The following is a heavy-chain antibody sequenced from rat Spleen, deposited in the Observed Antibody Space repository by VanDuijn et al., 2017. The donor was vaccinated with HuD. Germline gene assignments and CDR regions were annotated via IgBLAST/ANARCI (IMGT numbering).Heavy chain of an antibody. Sequence: EVQLVESGGGLVQPGRSLKLSCVVSGFTFSDYNMAWVRQAPKKGLEWVATISYDGSSTYYPDSLKGRFTISRDNVESILYLQMNSLRSEDTATYYCTRVTGTTYYFDYWGQGVMVTVSS. D-gene: IGHD1-10*01. CDR1: GFTFSDYN. V-gene: IGHV5-7*01. CDR3: TRVTGTTYYFDY. CDR2: ISYDGSST. J-gene: IGHJ2*01.